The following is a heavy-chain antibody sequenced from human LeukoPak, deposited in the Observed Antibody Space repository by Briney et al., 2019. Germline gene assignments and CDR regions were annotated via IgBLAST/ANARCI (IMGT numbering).Heavy chain of an antibody. J-gene: IGHJ4*02. V-gene: IGHV4-34*01. CDR1: GGSFSGYY. CDR2: INHSGSS. D-gene: IGHD2-15*01. CDR3: ARATDIEVVAAVRRAFFDF. Sequence: AETLSLTCAVYGGSFSGYYWSWIRQPPGKGLEWVGEINHSGSSNFNPALKSRVTISVDTSTNQFSLNLSSVTAADTAVYYYARATDIEVVAAVRRAFFDFWGQETLVTVSS.